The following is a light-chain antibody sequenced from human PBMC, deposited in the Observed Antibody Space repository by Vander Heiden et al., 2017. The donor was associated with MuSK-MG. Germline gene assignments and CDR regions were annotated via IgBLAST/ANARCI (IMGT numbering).Light chain of an antibody. CDR3: TSYTSSSTVVV. CDR1: SSDVGTYKY. Sequence: QSALTQPASVSGSPGQSITISCTGTSSDVGTYKYVSWFQQHPGRAPKLIIYEVSNRPSGVSNRFSGSKSGNTASLTISRLQAEDEADYYCTSYTSSSTVVVFGGGTRLTVL. CDR2: EVS. V-gene: IGLV2-14*01. J-gene: IGLJ2*01.